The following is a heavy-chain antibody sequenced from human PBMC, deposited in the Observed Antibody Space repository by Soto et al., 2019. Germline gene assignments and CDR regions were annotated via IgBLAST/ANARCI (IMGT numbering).Heavy chain of an antibody. D-gene: IGHD3-3*01. CDR3: AKDILGFGVVIGDAFDI. CDR2: ISWNSGSI. Sequence: SLRLSCAASGFTFDDYAMHWVRQAPGKGLEWVSGISWNSGSIGYADSVKGRFTISRDNAKNSLYLQMNSLRAEDTALYYCAKDILGFGVVIGDAFDIWGQGTMVTVSS. CDR1: GFTFDDYA. V-gene: IGHV3-9*01. J-gene: IGHJ3*02.